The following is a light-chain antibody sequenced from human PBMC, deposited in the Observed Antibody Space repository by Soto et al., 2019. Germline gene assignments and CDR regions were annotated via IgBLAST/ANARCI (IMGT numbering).Light chain of an antibody. J-gene: IGKJ4*01. CDR2: GAS. CDR1: QSVSRN. CDR3: QPYNNWPLT. V-gene: IGKV3-15*01. Sequence: EIVMTQSPATLSVSPGERATLSCRASQSVSRNLAWYQQKPGQAPRLLIYGASTRATGMPARFSGSGSGTEFTLTVSSLQSEDFAVHYCQPYNNWPLTFGGGTKV.